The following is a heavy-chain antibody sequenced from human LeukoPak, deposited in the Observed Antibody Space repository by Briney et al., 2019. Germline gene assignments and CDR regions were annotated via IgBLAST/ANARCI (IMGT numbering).Heavy chain of an antibody. V-gene: IGHV3-48*04. Sequence: GGSLRLSCAASGFTFSSYSMNWVRQAPGKGLEWVSYISSSSSTIYYADSVKGRFTISRDNAKNSLYLQMNSLRAEDTAVYYCARSRMDILTGSYGMDVWGKGTTVTVSS. CDR3: ARSRMDILTGSYGMDV. CDR2: ISSSSSTI. J-gene: IGHJ6*04. D-gene: IGHD3-9*01. CDR1: GFTFSSYS.